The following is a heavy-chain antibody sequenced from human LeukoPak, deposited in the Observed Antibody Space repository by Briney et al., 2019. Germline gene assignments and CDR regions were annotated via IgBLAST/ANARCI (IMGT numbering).Heavy chain of an antibody. CDR1: GFTFSSYW. Sequence: GGSLRLSCAASGFTFSSYWMHWVRQAPGKGLVWVSRINTDGSSTSYADSVKGRFTISRDNAKNTLYLQMNSLRAEDTAVYYCARYGSGSYYTPNTLDYWGQGTLVTVSS. V-gene: IGHV3-74*01. J-gene: IGHJ4*02. CDR3: ARYGSGSYYTPNTLDY. D-gene: IGHD3-10*01. CDR2: INTDGSST.